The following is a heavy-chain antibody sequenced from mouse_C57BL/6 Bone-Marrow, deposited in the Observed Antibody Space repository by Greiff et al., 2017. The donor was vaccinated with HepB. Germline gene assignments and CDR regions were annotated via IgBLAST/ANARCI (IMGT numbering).Heavy chain of an antibody. J-gene: IGHJ4*01. V-gene: IGHV5-16*01. CDR1: GFTFSDYY. CDR2: INYDGSST. CDR3: AREGFERAMDY. Sequence: EVHLVESEGGLVQPGSSMKLSCTASGFTFSDYYMAWVRQVPEKGLEWVANINYDGSSTYYLDSLKSRFIISRDNEKNILYLQMSSLKSEDTATYYCAREGFERAMDYWGQGTSVTVSS.